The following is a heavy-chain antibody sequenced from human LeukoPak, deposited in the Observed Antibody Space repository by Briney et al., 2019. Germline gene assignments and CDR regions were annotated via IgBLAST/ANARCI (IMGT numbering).Heavy chain of an antibody. CDR2: MKPNSGNT. D-gene: IGHD6-13*01. V-gene: IGHV1-8*01. J-gene: IGHJ5*02. Sequence: ASVTVSCTASGYIFTNYDINWVRQATGQGLEWMGWMKPNSGNTGYAQKFQGRVTMTRNTSTNTAYMELSSLRSEDTAMYYCARMATDGTMNWFDPWGQGTLVIVSS. CDR3: ARMATDGTMNWFDP. CDR1: GYIFTNYD.